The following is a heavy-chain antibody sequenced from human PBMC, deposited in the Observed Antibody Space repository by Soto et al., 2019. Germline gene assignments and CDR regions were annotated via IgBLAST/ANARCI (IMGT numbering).Heavy chain of an antibody. CDR3: ARDLPSTYYYGMDV. J-gene: IGHJ6*02. Sequence: SGTLSLTRTVSGGSLSRYYWGWVRQPPGKGLEWIGYIYYSGSTNYNPPLKSRVTISVDTSKNQFSLKLSSVTAADTAVYYCARDLPSTYYYGMDVWGQGTTVTVSS. V-gene: IGHV4-59*01. CDR2: IYYSGST. CDR1: GGSLSRYY.